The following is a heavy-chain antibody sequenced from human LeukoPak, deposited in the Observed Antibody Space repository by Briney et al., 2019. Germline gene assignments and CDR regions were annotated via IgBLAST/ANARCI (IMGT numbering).Heavy chain of an antibody. V-gene: IGHV3-23*01. CDR3: ATRYYQDYSDFFVY. D-gene: IGHD3/OR15-3a*01. J-gene: IGHJ4*02. Sequence: GVPLGLSCAASVFAHRCYAMSWVRQAPGEGLEGIAPITGNGGRTFYADSVKGRFVVSRDNAKNALYLQMNRQRVEDTAIYYCATRYYQDYSDFFVYWGQGTLVSVSS. CDR2: ITGNGGRT. CDR1: VFAHRCYA.